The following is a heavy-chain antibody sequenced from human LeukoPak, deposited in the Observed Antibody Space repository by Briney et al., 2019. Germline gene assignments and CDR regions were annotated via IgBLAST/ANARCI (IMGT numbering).Heavy chain of an antibody. V-gene: IGHV3-21*01. CDR1: GFTFSSYS. CDR2: ISSSSSYI. CDR3: ARDAIAAAGSYFDH. D-gene: IGHD6-13*01. Sequence: PGGSLRLSCAASGFTFSSYSMNWVRQAPGKGLEWVSSISSSSSYIYYADSVKGRFTISRDNAKNSLYLQMNSLRAEDTAVYYCARDAIAAAGSYFDHWGQGTLVTVSS. J-gene: IGHJ4*02.